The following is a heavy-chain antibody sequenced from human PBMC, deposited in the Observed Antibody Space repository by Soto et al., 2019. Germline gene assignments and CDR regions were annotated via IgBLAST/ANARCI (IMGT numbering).Heavy chain of an antibody. CDR3: ARGSGYDSSGYYDY. Sequence: PGGSLRLSCAASGFTFSSYGMHWVRQAPGKGLEWVAVIWYDGSNKYYADSVKGRFTISRDNSKNTLYLQMNSLRAEDTAVYYCARGSGYDSSGYYDYWGQGTLVTVSS. CDR2: IWYDGSNK. CDR1: GFTFSSYG. J-gene: IGHJ4*02. D-gene: IGHD3-22*01. V-gene: IGHV3-33*01.